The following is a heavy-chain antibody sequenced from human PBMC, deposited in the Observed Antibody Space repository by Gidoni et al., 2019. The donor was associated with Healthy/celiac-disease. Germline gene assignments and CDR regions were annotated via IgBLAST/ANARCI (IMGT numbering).Heavy chain of an antibody. CDR2: IYYSGST. CDR1: GGSISSGGYY. V-gene: IGHV4-31*03. D-gene: IGHD4-17*01. CDR3: ARATVEMATISFDY. J-gene: IGHJ4*02. Sequence: QVQLQESGPGLVKPSQTLSLACTVSGGSISSGGYYWSWIRQHPGKGLEWIGYIYYSGSTYYNPSLKSRVTISVDTSKNQFSLKLSSVTAADTAVYYCARATVEMATISFDYWGQGTLVTVSS.